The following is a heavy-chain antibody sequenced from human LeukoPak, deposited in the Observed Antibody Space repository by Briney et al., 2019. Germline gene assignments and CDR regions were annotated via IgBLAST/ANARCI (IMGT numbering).Heavy chain of an antibody. CDR2: IGGSGTKT. CDR3: AKDRGIRGSYFDY. CDR1: GFTFTKYA. J-gene: IGHJ4*02. D-gene: IGHD1-26*01. Sequence: GGSLRLSCAASGFTFTKYAMSWVRQAAGKGLEWVSAIGGSGTKTFYAESVKGRFTISRDNSNNILFLQMDSLRAEDTAMYYCAKDRGIRGSYFDYWGQGTLVTVSS. V-gene: IGHV3-23*01.